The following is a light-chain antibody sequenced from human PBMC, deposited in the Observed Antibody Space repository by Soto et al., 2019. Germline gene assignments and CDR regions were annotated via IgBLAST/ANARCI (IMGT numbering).Light chain of an antibody. Sequence: QSVLTQPPSASGTPGQRVTISCSGSSSNIGRSSVYWFQQLLGTAPKLLIYMNNQRPSGVPDRFSGSKSGTSASLAISGLRSEDEADYYCAAWDDILSVWVFGGGTKVTVL. CDR1: SSNIGRSS. V-gene: IGLV1-47*01. J-gene: IGLJ3*02. CDR3: AAWDDILSVWV. CDR2: MNN.